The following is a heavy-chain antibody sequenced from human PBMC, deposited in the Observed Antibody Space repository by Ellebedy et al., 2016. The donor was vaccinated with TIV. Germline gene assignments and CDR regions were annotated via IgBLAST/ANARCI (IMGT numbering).Heavy chain of an antibody. CDR1: GYSFTGHY. Sequence: ASVKVSCXVSGYSFTGHYFHWVRQAPGQGLEWMGWISAYNGNTNYAQKVQGRVTMTTDTSTSTAYMELRSLRSDDTAVYYCARDLELGTAVAGTEFDYWGQGTLVTVSS. CDR2: ISAYNGNT. J-gene: IGHJ4*02. V-gene: IGHV1-18*04. CDR3: ARDLELGTAVAGTEFDY. D-gene: IGHD6-19*01.